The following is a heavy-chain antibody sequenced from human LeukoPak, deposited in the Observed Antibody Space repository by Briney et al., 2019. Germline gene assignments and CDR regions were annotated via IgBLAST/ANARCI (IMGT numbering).Heavy chain of an antibody. CDR3: AKLYSYGLHFDD. CDR1: GFTFSSYA. V-gene: IGHV3-23*01. D-gene: IGHD5-18*01. CDR2: ISGSDGST. J-gene: IGHJ4*02. Sequence: PGASLRLSCAASGFTFSSYAMSWVRQAPGKGLEWVSAISGSDGSTYYADSVKGRFTISRDNSKNTLYLQMNSLRAEDTAVYYCAKLYSYGLHFDDWGQGTLVTVSS.